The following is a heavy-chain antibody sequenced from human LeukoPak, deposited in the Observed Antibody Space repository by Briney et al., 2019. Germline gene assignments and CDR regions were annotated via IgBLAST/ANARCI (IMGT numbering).Heavy chain of an antibody. CDR2: IGTDGSYI. D-gene: IGHD2-15*01. CDR3: AKSKRTQDWLLYFDY. J-gene: IGHJ4*02. Sequence: GGSLRLSCAASGFTFSSHNMNWVRQAPMKGLEWVSSIGTDGSYIYYADSVQGRFTISRDNSKNTLYLQTNSLRVEDTAVYYCAKSKRTQDWLLYFDYWGQGTLVTVSS. CDR1: GFTFSSHN. V-gene: IGHV3-21*04.